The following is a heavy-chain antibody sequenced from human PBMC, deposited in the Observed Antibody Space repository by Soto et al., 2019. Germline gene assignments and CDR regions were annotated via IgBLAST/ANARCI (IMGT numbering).Heavy chain of an antibody. J-gene: IGHJ4*02. CDR1: GFTFTSSA. D-gene: IGHD2-15*01. CDR2: IVVGSGNT. Sequence: QMQLVQSGPEVKKPGTSVKVSCKASGFTFTSSAMQWVRQARGQRLEWIGWIVVGSGNTNYAQKFQERVTITRDMSTSTAYMELSSLRSEDTAVYYCAAVACSGGSCYFELDYWGQGTLVTVSS. CDR3: AAVACSGGSCYFELDY. V-gene: IGHV1-58*02.